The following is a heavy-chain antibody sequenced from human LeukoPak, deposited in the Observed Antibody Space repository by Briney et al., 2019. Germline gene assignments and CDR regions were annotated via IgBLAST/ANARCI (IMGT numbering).Heavy chain of an antibody. CDR3: ARDRDYYGMDV. CDR1: GGSIRSSYYY. V-gene: IGHV4-61*01. J-gene: IGHJ6*02. Sequence: SETLSLTCTVSGGSIRSSYYYWSWLRQPPGKGLEWIGYIYYSGSTNYNPSLKSRVTISVDTSKNQFSLKLSSVTAADTAVYYCARDRDYYGMDVWGQGTTVTVSS. CDR2: IYYSGST. D-gene: IGHD5-24*01.